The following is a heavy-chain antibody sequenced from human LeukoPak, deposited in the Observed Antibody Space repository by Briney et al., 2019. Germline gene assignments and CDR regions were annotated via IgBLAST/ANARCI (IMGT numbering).Heavy chain of an antibody. CDR2: IKSKTDGGTT. CDR1: GFTFSNAW. V-gene: IGHV3-15*01. J-gene: IGHJ4*02. D-gene: IGHD3-22*01. CDR3: TTDPVYYDSSGYLLFDY. Sequence: GGSLRLSCAASGFTFSNAWMSWVRQAPGKGLEWVGRIKSKTDGGTTDYAAPVKGRFTISRDDSKNTLYLQMNSLKTEDTAVYYCTTDPVYYDSSGYLLFDYWGQGTLVTVSS.